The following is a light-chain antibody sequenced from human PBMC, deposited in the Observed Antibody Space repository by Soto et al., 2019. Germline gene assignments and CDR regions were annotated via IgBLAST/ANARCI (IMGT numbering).Light chain of an antibody. CDR1: DSDVGRYNS. V-gene: IGLV2-14*03. J-gene: IGLJ2*01. Sequence: QSALTQPASVSGSPGQSITVSCAGTDSDVGRYNSVSWYQQHPGKAPKLIIYDVTNRPSGVSNRFSASKSGNTASLTISGLRAEDEADYYCRSYTSASTEVFGGGTKRTVL. CDR3: RSYTSASTEV. CDR2: DVT.